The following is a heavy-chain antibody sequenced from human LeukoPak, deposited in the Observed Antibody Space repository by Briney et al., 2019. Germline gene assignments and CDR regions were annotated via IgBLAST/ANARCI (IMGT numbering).Heavy chain of an antibody. D-gene: IGHD4-17*01. Sequence: SVKVSCKASGGTFSSYAISWVRQAPGQGLEWMGRIIPIFGTANYAQKFQGRVTITTDESTSTAYMELSSLRSEDTAVYYCASGQGDFGDSFDYWGQGTLVTVSS. CDR2: IIPIFGTA. J-gene: IGHJ4*02. V-gene: IGHV1-69*05. CDR1: GGTFSSYA. CDR3: ASGQGDFGDSFDY.